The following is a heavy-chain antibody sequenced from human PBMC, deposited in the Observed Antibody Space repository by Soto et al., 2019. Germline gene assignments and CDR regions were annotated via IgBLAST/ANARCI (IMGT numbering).Heavy chain of an antibody. V-gene: IGHV2-5*02. D-gene: IGHD2-8*01. CDR2: IYWDDDK. J-gene: IGHJ3*02. CDR3: AHEDNIPVRCCAFDI. Sequence: SGPTLVNPTQTLTLTCTFSGFSLSTSGVGVGWIRQPPGKALEWLALIYWDDDKRYSPSLKSRLTITKDTSKNQLVLTMTNMDPVDTATYYCAHEDNIPVRCCAFDIWGQGTMVTVSS. CDR1: GFSLSTSGVG.